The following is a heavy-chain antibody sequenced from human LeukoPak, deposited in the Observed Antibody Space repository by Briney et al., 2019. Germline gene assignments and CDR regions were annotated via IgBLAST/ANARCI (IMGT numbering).Heavy chain of an antibody. Sequence: GGSLRLSCAASGFTFSSYAMHWVRQAPGKGLEWVAVISYDGSNKYYADSVKGRFTISRDNSKNTLYLQMNSLRPEDTAVYYCAKDAYSGSYYWFDPWGQGTLVTVSS. J-gene: IGHJ5*02. D-gene: IGHD1-26*01. V-gene: IGHV3-30*04. CDR2: ISYDGSNK. CDR3: AKDAYSGSYYWFDP. CDR1: GFTFSSYA.